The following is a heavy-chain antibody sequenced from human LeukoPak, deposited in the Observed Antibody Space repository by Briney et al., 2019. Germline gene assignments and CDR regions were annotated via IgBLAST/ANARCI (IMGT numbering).Heavy chain of an antibody. J-gene: IGHJ6*02. Sequence: GGSLRLSCAASGLTGSSNFMTWVRQAPGKGLEWVSAIYSGESTFYAASVRGRFNISRDNSKKTMFLQMSSLRVEDAAVYYCASSGTASRGAMDVWGQGTTVTVSS. V-gene: IGHV3-66*01. CDR2: IYSGEST. CDR1: GLTGSSNF. CDR3: ASSGTASRGAMDV. D-gene: IGHD1-1*01.